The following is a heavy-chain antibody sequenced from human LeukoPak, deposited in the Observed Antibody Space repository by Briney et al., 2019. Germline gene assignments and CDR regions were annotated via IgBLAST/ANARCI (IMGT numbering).Heavy chain of an antibody. CDR3: ATCHSGSYYYGMDV. V-gene: IGHV3-53*01. J-gene: IGHJ6*02. Sequence: GGSLRLSCAASGFTVSSNYMSWVRQAPGKGLEWVSVIYSGGSTYYADSVKGRFTISRDNSKNTLYLQMNSLRAEDTAVYYCATCHSGSYYYGMDVWGQGTTVTVSS. CDR1: GFTVSSNY. D-gene: IGHD1-26*01. CDR2: IYSGGST.